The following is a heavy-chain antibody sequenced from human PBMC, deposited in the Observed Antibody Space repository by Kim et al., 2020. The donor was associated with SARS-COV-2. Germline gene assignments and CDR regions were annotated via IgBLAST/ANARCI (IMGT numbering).Heavy chain of an antibody. CDR2: ISYDGSNK. CDR3: ARDLGYSSSWYWYYYGM. J-gene: IGHJ6*01. CDR1: GFTFSSYA. D-gene: IGHD6-13*01. V-gene: IGHV3-30*04. Sequence: GGSLRLSCAASGFTFSSYAMHWVRQAPGKGLEWVAVISYDGSNKYYADSVKGRFTISRDNSKNTLYLQMNSLRAEDTAVYYCARDLGYSSSWYWYYYGM.